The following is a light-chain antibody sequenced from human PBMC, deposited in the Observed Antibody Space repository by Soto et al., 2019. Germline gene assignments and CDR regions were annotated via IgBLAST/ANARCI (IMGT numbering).Light chain of an antibody. J-gene: IGLJ1*01. Sequence: QSALTPPASVSGSPGQSITISFPGTSSDVGCYNYVSWYQQHPGKAPKFMIYDVSNRPSGVSNRFSGSKSGNTASLTISGLQAEDEADYYCCSYTTSNTRQIVFGTGTKVTVL. CDR2: DVS. CDR3: CSYTTSNTRQIV. CDR1: SSDVGCYNY. V-gene: IGLV2-14*01.